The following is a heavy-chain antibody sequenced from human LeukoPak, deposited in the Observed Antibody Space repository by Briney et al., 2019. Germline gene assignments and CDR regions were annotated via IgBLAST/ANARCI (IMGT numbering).Heavy chain of an antibody. CDR3: ARETSTGFDY. V-gene: IGHV3-74*01. CDR1: GFTFSNYW. Sequence: GGSLRLSCAGSGFTFSNYWMHWVRQAPGKGLVWVSRINSDGRSTSYADSVKGRFTISRDNAKNTLYLQVNSLRAEETAVYYCARETSTGFDYWGQGTLVTVSS. CDR2: INSDGRST. J-gene: IGHJ4*02. D-gene: IGHD4-11*01.